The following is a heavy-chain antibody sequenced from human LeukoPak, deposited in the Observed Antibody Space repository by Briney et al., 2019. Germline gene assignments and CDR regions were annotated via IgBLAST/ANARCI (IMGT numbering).Heavy chain of an antibody. Sequence: SETLSLTCTVSGGSISSYYWGWIRQPPGKGLEWIGYIYYSGSTNYNPSLKSRVTISVDTSKNQFSLKLSSVTAADTAVYYCARSIYDFWSGYYHDAFDIWGQGTMVTVSS. CDR2: IYYSGST. CDR3: ARSIYDFWSGYYHDAFDI. V-gene: IGHV4-59*01. CDR1: GGSISSYY. D-gene: IGHD3-3*01. J-gene: IGHJ3*02.